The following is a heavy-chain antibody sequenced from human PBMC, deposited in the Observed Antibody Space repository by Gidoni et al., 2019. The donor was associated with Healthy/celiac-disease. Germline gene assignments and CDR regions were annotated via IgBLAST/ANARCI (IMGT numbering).Heavy chain of an antibody. CDR2: INSDGSST. D-gene: IGHD4-17*01. J-gene: IGHJ4*02. CDR1: GFTFSSYW. V-gene: IGHV3-74*01. Sequence: EVQLVESGGGLVQPGGSLRLSCAASGFTFSSYWMHWVRQAPGKGLVWVSRINSDGSSTSYADSVKGRFTISRDNAKNTLYLQMNSLRAEDTAVYYCASRAYGDHGVDYWGQGTLVTVSS. CDR3: ASRAYGDHGVDY.